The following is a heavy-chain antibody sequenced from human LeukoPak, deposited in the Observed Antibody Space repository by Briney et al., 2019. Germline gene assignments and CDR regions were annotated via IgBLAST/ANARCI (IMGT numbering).Heavy chain of an antibody. J-gene: IGHJ6*02. V-gene: IGHV1-8*01. CDR3: ARDSPYYDFWSGYYSSYYYYYGMDV. D-gene: IGHD3-3*01. CDR1: GYTFTSYD. CDR2: MSPNSGNT. Sequence: ASVKVSCKASGYTFTSYDINWVRQATGQGLEWMGWMSPNSGNTGYAQKFQGRVTMTRNTSISTAYMELSSLRSEDTAVYYCARDSPYYDFWSGYYSSYYYYYGMDVWGQGTTVTVSS.